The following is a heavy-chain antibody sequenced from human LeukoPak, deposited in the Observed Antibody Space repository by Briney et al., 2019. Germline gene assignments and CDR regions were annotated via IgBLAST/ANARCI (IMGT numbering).Heavy chain of an antibody. D-gene: IGHD1-26*01. CDR1: GFTFSNYA. CDR2: ISYDGSNK. V-gene: IGHV3-30-3*01. J-gene: IGHJ4*02. CDR3: ARPQSKWELLSYFDY. Sequence: GGSLRLSCAASGFTFSNYAMHWVRQSPGKGVEWGAVISYDGSNKYYTDSVKGLFTISRDNSKNTLYLQMSSLRAEDTSMYYCARPQSKWELLSYFDYWGQGTLVRVSS.